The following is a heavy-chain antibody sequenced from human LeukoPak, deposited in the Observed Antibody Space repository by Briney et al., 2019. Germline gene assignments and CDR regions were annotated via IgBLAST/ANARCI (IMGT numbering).Heavy chain of an antibody. V-gene: IGHV3-23*01. D-gene: IGHD2/OR15-2a*01. CDR3: VKDPRDTYSTNWLDS. Sequence: GGSLSLSCVASGCSFGNYAMSWIRQAPGKGLQRVSQISGTGGATWYAGFARDRFTISGDNSKKTLYLQMSGLRVEDTAMYYCVKDPRDTYSTNWLDSWGQGTLLIVSS. J-gene: IGHJ5*01. CDR1: GCSFGNYA. CDR2: ISGTGGAT.